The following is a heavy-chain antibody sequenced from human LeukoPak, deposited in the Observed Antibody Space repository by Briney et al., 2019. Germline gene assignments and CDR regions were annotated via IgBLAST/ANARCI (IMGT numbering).Heavy chain of an antibody. CDR2: VYYTGST. V-gene: IGHV4-39*01. D-gene: IGHD3-10*01. J-gene: IGHJ5*02. Sequence: PSETLSLTCSVSGPSVTSGGSYWGWLRQPPGKGLEWIATVYYTGSTYYNPSLKSRVTISIDTSKNQFSLSLRSLIAADTAVYYCARHSGSGSLSRPFDPWGQGTLVTVSS. CDR3: ARHSGSGSLSRPFDP. CDR1: GPSVTSGGSY.